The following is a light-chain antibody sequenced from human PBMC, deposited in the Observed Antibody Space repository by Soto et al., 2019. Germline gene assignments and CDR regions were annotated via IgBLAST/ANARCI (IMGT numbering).Light chain of an antibody. CDR2: AAS. V-gene: IGKV1-6*01. CDR3: LQDYGDSWT. J-gene: IGKJ1*01. Sequence: IQMTQSPPSLAASVGEKIIITFRASRDVGSYVSWYQQKPGQAPKLLIYAASNLYTGVPSRFSGSRSGTEFTLTISSLQPEDFASYYCLQDYGDSWTFGQGTKVDIK. CDR1: RDVGSY.